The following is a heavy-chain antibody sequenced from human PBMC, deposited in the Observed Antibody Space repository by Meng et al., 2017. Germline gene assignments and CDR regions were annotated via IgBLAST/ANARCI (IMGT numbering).Heavy chain of an antibody. CDR1: AATFGSYA. V-gene: IGHV1-69*01. J-gene: IGHJ4*02. CDR2: TIPIFGKA. Sequence: GRQVRLRCDVMMLGYSLTAPTMASAATFGSYALSWFRMSRGQGLEWMGGTIPIFGKANYAQKFQGRVTITADESTSTACMELSSLRSEDTAVYYCATGVGGSGSYYNGDYWGQGTLVTVSS. CDR3: ATGVGGSGSYYNGDY. D-gene: IGHD3-10*01.